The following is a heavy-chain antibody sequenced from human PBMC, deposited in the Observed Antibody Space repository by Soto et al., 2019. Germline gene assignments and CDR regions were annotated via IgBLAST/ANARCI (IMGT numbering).Heavy chain of an antibody. CDR2: ISGSGGST. D-gene: IGHD3-16*02. V-gene: IGHV3-23*01. CDR1: EVTSSSYA. CDR3: AKDFMITFGRVIGTFDY. Sequence: GRLLRDWCAAAEVTSSSYAVSWVRQNPGKGLEWVSAISGSGGSTYYADSVKGRFTISRDNSKNTLYLQMNSLRAEDTAVYYCAKDFMITFGRVIGTFDYSGQGTLVTVPS. J-gene: IGHJ4*02.